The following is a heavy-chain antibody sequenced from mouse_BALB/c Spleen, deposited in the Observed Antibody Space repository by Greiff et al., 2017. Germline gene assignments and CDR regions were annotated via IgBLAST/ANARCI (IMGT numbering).Heavy chain of an antibody. CDR3: ARDYGHWYFDV. CDR2: ISSGSSTI. J-gene: IGHJ1*01. Sequence: EVKLVESGGGLVQPGGSRKLSCAASGFTFSSFGMHWVRQAPEKGLEWVAYISSGSSTIYYADTVKGRFTISRDKPKNTLFLQMTSLRSEDTAMYYCARDYGHWYFDVWGAGTTVTVSS. D-gene: IGHD1-2*01. V-gene: IGHV5-17*02. CDR1: GFTFSSFG.